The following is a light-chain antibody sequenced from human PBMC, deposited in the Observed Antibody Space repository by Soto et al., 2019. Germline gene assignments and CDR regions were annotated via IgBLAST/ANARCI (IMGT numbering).Light chain of an antibody. CDR1: QSVSSW. V-gene: IGKV1-5*03. CDR3: QHQSYR. CDR2: KAS. Sequence: DIQVTQSPSTLSASVGDRVTITCRASQSVSSWLAWYQQKPGKAPKLLIYKASTLESGVPSRFSGSGSGTEFTLTISSLQPDDFATYYCQHQSYRLGQGTRLEIK. J-gene: IGKJ2*03.